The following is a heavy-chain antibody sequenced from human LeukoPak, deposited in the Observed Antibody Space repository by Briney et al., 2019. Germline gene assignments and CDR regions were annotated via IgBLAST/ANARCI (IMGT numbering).Heavy chain of an antibody. CDR3: ARFRVEYSSSNWFDP. V-gene: IGHV3-21*01. CDR2: ISSSSSYI. D-gene: IGHD6-6*01. Sequence: GGSLRLSCAASGFTFSSYSMNWVRQAPGKGLEWVSSISSSSSYIYYADSVKGRFTISRDNAKNSLYLQMNSLRAEDTAAYYCARFRVEYSSSNWFDPWGQGTLVTVSS. J-gene: IGHJ5*02. CDR1: GFTFSSYS.